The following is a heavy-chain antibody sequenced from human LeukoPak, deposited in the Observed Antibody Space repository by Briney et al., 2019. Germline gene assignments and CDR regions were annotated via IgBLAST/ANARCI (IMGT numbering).Heavy chain of an antibody. J-gene: IGHJ5*02. CDR1: GGSFNSHY. Sequence: SETLSLTCAVYGGSFNSHYWSWIRQPPGKGLQWIGEINHAGITNYNPSLKSRVSILVDTSKNQFSLKLTSVTAADTAVYYCARGGPGVYVFGGGSALFAPGGQETLVPVSS. CDR3: ARGGPGVYVFGGGSALFAP. V-gene: IGHV4-34*01. D-gene: IGHD3-3*01. CDR2: INHAGIT.